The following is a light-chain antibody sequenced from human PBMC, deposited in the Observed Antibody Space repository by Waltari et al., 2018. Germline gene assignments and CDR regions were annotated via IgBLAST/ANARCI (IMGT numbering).Light chain of an antibody. CDR2: KVF. J-gene: IGKJ1*01. CDR1: QSLVHSHGKTY. CDR3: MQATQWPLT. Sequence: DVVMTQSPHSLPVTLGQPATISCRSSQSLVHSHGKTYLNWFHQRPGQSPRLLIFKVFHRESGVPDRFSGSGSGTDFTLKISRVEAEDVGTYNCMQATQWPLTFGQGTKVEIK. V-gene: IGKV2-30*02.